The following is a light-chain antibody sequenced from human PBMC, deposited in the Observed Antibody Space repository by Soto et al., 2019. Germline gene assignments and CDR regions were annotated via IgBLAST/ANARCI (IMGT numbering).Light chain of an antibody. J-gene: IGKJ4*01. Sequence: DIPMPQSPSSVSASVGDRVPITCRASQGISSWLAWYQQKPWKAPKLLIYAASSLQSGVPSRLSGSRSGAYFSRTTSSLQPEDFATYYCHQANSFPLTFSGGTKVEIK. CDR1: QGISSW. CDR2: AAS. CDR3: HQANSFPLT. V-gene: IGKV1-12*01.